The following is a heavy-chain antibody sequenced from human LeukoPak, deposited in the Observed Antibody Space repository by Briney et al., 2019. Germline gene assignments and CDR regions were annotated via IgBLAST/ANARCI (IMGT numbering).Heavy chain of an antibody. J-gene: IGHJ4*02. V-gene: IGHV3-21*05. CDR3: AREGLYNYGYVYGY. CDR2: ISSSSSYI. Sequence: GGSLRLSCAASGFTFSSYEMNWVRQAPGKGLEWVSYISSSSSYIYYTDSLKGRFTISRDNAKKSLYLQMNSLRAEDTAVYFCAREGLYNYGYVYGYWGQGTLVTVSS. D-gene: IGHD5-18*01. CDR1: GFTFSSYE.